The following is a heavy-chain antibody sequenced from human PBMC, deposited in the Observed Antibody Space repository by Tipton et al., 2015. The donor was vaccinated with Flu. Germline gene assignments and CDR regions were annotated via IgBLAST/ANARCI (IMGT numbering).Heavy chain of an antibody. V-gene: IGHV4-59*01. D-gene: IGHD2-15*01. CDR3: EVAGY. Sequence: TLSLTCTVSGDSLITYYRNWIRQAPGKGLELIGYTYFNGTTYFNPSLKSRVTISVDTSKNQFSLKLRSVTAADMAVYYCEVAGYWGQGSVVTVSS. CDR1: GDSLITYY. J-gene: IGHJ4*02. CDR2: TYFNGTT.